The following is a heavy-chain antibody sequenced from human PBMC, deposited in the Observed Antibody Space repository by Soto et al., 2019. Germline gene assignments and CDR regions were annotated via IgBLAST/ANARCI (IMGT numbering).Heavy chain of an antibody. V-gene: IGHV3-23*01. Sequence: EVQLLESGGGLVQPGGSLRLSCAASGFTFSSYAMSWVRQAPGKGLEWVSAISGSGGSTYYADSVKGRFTISRDNSKNTLYLQMNSLRAEDTAVYYCAKDPHSLDATPNNWFDPWGQGTLVTVSS. J-gene: IGHJ5*02. CDR2: ISGSGGST. CDR1: GFTFSSYA. D-gene: IGHD2-15*01. CDR3: AKDPHSLDATPNNWFDP.